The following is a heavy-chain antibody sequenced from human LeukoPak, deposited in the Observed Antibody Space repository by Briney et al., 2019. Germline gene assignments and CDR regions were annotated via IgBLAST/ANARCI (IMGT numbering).Heavy chain of an antibody. CDR1: GGSISSSSW. J-gene: IGHJ6*03. V-gene: IGHV4-4*02. CDR3: ARDLAVMGMQVIVRGYYYYYYMDV. Sequence: SETLSLTCALSGGSISSSSWWSWFRHPPGKGLEWFGEFYHSGSTNYNPSPRGRDTISVDKSKNQFSLKLSSVTAADTAVYYCARDLAVMGMQVIVRGYYYYYYMDVWGKGTTVTVSS. CDR2: FYHSGST. D-gene: IGHD2-15*01.